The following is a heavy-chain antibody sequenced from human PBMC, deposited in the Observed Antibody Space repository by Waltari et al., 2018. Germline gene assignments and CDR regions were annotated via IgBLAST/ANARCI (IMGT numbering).Heavy chain of an antibody. Sequence: QVQLQVSGPGLVKPSGTLSLTCAVSGGSISSSHWWSSVRQPPGKGLEWIGEIYHGGSTSYNPSLKSRVTISVDKSKNQFSLNLNSMTAADTAVYYCARNVELGLGWYFDLWGRGTLVTVSS. V-gene: IGHV4-4*02. CDR3: ARNVELGLGWYFDL. J-gene: IGHJ2*01. CDR2: IYHGGST. D-gene: IGHD7-27*01. CDR1: GGSISSSHW.